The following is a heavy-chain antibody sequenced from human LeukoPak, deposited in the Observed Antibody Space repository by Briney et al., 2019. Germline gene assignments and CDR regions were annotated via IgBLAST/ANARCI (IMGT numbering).Heavy chain of an antibody. CDR3: ARSVLVGATTNSNWFDP. V-gene: IGHV4-61*02. D-gene: IGHD1-26*01. J-gene: IGHJ5*02. CDR1: GGSISSGGYY. Sequence: KASETLSLTCTVSGGSISSGGYYWSWIRQPAGKGLKWIGRIYTSGSTNYNPSLKSRVTMSVDTSKNQFSLKLSSVTAADTAVYYCARSVLVGATTNSNWFDPWGQGTLVTVSS. CDR2: IYTSGST.